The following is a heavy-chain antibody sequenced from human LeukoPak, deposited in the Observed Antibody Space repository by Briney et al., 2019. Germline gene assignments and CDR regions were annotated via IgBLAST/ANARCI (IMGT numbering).Heavy chain of an antibody. CDR3: ARSVDEQWLVRSDY. CDR1: GGSISSYY. CDR2: IYYSGGT. J-gene: IGHJ4*02. Sequence: SETLSLTCTVSGGSISSYYGSWIRQPPGKGLEWIGYIYYSGGTNYNPSLKSRVTISVDTSKNQFSLKLSSVTAADTAVYYCARSVDEQWLVRSDYWGEGTLVTVSS. D-gene: IGHD6-19*01. V-gene: IGHV4-59*01.